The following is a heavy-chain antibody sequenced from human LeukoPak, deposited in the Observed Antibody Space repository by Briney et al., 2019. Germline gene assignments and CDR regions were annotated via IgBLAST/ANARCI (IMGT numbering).Heavy chain of an antibody. CDR3: AKDAAEGYGMDV. Sequence: GRSLRLSCAASGFTFSSYGMHWVRQAPGKGLEWVAVISYDGSKKYYADYVKGRFTISRDNSKNTLYLQMNSLRAEDTAVYYCAKDAAEGYGMDVWGQGTTVTVSS. V-gene: IGHV3-30*18. CDR1: GFTFSSYG. D-gene: IGHD6-25*01. CDR2: ISYDGSKK. J-gene: IGHJ6*02.